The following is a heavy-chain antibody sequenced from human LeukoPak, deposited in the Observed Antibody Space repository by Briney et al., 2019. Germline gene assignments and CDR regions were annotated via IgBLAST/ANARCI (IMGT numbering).Heavy chain of an antibody. CDR2: ISYDGSNK. J-gene: IGHJ4*02. D-gene: IGHD2-2*01. V-gene: IGHV3-30-3*01. CDR1: EFTFSSYA. Sequence: PGGSLRLSCAASEFTFSSYAMHWVRQAPGKGLEWVAVISYDGSNKYYADSVKGRFTISRDNSKNTLYLQMNSLRAEDTAVYYCARDSTGRAPFVVVPAAHFDYWGQGTLVTVSS. CDR3: ARDSTGRAPFVVVPAAHFDY.